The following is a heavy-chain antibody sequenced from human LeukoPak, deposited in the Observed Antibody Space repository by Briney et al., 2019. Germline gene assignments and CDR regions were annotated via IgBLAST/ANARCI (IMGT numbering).Heavy chain of an antibody. CDR1: GGSISSGGYY. CDR3: TRDHSYYLGSETSTLDV. J-gene: IGHJ6*02. D-gene: IGHD3-10*01. CDR2: IYYSGST. V-gene: IGHV4-31*03. Sequence: SQTLSLTCTVSGGSISSGGYYWSWIRQHPGKGLEWIGYIYYSGSTYYNPSLKSRVTISVDTSKNQFSLKLSSVTAADTAVYYCTRDHSYYLGSETSTLDVWGQGTAVTVSS.